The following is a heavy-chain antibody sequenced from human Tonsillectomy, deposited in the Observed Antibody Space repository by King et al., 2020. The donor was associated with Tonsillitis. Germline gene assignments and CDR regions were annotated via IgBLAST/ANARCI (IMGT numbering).Heavy chain of an antibody. CDR1: GDSITNYY. V-gene: IGHV4-59*01. CDR3: AREVTIYARPGLYYFDY. Sequence: VQLQESGPGLVKPSETLSLTCTVSGDSITNYYWSWIRQPPGKGLEWIGYISYSGSTNQNPSLKSRVTMSVDTSKNHFSLKLSSVTAADTAVYYCAREVTIYARPGLYYFDYWGQGTLVTVSS. J-gene: IGHJ4*02. CDR2: ISYSGST. D-gene: IGHD4-17*01.